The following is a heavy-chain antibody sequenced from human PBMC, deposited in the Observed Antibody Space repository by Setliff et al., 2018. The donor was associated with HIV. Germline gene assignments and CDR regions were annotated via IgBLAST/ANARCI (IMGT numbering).Heavy chain of an antibody. D-gene: IGHD3-3*01. CDR3: ARSIVPVASGYYYFEY. CDR2: IYYSYSSGST. Sequence: NPSETLSLTCTVSAGSISSSNYYWGWIRQPPGKGLEWIGSIYYSYSSGSTYYNPSLKSRVTMSVDTSKNQFSLRLSSVAAGDTAVYYCARSIVPVASGYYYFEYWGQGTLVTVS. J-gene: IGHJ4*02. CDR1: AGSISSSNYY. V-gene: IGHV4-39*01.